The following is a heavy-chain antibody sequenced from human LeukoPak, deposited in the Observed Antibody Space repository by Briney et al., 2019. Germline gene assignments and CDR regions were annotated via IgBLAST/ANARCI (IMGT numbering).Heavy chain of an antibody. CDR1: GGTFSSYA. CDR3: ARDSSWRGYNWFDP. D-gene: IGHD6-13*01. V-gene: IGHV1-69*06. J-gene: IGHJ5*02. CDR2: IIPIFGTA. Sequence: SVKVSCKASGGTFSSYAISWVRQAPGQGLEWMGGIIPIFGTANYAQKFQGRVTITADKSTSTAYMELSSLRSEDTAVYYCARDSSWRGYNWFDPWGQGTLVTVSS.